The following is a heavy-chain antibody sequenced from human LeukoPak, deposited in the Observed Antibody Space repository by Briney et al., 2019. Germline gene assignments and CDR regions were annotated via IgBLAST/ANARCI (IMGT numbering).Heavy chain of an antibody. Sequence: GGSLRLSCAASGFTFSSYGMHWVRQASGKGLEWVAFIRYDGSNKYYADSVKGRFTISRDNSKNTLYLQMNSLRAEDTAVYYCAREKVGAPGMDVWGQGTTVTVSS. CDR3: AREKVGAPGMDV. V-gene: IGHV3-30*02. CDR2: IRYDGSNK. D-gene: IGHD1-26*01. CDR1: GFTFSSYG. J-gene: IGHJ6*02.